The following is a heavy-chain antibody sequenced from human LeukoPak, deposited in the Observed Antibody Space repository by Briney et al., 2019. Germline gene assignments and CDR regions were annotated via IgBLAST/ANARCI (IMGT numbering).Heavy chain of an antibody. V-gene: IGHV4-59*12. CDR3: ARFKGRWSHCSSTSCYTGQGYYFDY. J-gene: IGHJ4*02. Sequence: SETLSLTCTVSGGSISSYYWSWIRQPPGKGLEWIGYIYYSGSTNYNPSLKSRVTISVDTSKNQFSLKLSSVTAADTAVYYCARFKGRWSHCSSTSCYTGQGYYFDYWGQGTLVTVSS. CDR1: GGSISSYY. CDR2: IYYSGST. D-gene: IGHD2-2*02.